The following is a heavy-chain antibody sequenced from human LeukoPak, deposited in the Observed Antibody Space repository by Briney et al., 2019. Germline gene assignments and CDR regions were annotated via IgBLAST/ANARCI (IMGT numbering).Heavy chain of an antibody. D-gene: IGHD3-9*01. J-gene: IGHJ4*02. CDR3: ARGGDILTGYYRFDY. CDR2: IYYSGST. CDR1: GGSISSSSYY. Sequence: SETLSLTCTVSGGSISSSSYYWGWIRQPPGKGLEWIGSIYYSGSTYYNPSLKSRVTISVDTSKNQFSLKLSSVTAADTAVYYCARGGDILTGYYRFDYWGQGTLVTVSS. V-gene: IGHV4-39*01.